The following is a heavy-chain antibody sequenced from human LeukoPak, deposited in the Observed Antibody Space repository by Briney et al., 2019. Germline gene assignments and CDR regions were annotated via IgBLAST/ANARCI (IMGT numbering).Heavy chain of an antibody. CDR1: GYPFTSYC. D-gene: IGHD3-10*01. CDR2: INPSGGST. CDR3: ARATRGYDSGRDLDS. V-gene: IGHV1-46*01. J-gene: IGHJ4*02. Sequence: ASVKVSCKASGYPFTSYCIHWVRQAPGQGLEWMGIINPSGGSTRYAQKFQGRVTMTRDTSTSTVSMELSSLGSEDTAVYYCARATRGYDSGRDLDSWGQGTLVTVSS.